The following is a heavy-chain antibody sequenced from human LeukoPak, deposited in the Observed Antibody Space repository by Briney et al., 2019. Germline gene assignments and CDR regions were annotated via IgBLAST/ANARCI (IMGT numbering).Heavy chain of an antibody. Sequence: ASVKVSFKASGYTFTSYSISWVRQAPGQRLEWVGWISAYNGNTIYAQKAKGRVTMTTGTSTSTAYMELRSLKSGDTAVYYCARASYCSGGSCYSDYWGQGTLVTISS. CDR2: ISAYNGNT. CDR1: GYTFTSYS. J-gene: IGHJ4*02. V-gene: IGHV1-18*01. D-gene: IGHD2-15*01. CDR3: ARASYCSGGSCYSDY.